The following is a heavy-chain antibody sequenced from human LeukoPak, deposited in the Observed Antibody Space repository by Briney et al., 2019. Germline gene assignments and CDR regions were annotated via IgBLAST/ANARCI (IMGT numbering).Heavy chain of an antibody. J-gene: IGHJ4*02. CDR2: MNPNSGNT. CDR3: ARDYCSSTSCPAYYFDY. CDR1: GYTFTSYD. D-gene: IGHD2-2*01. V-gene: IGHV1-8*01. Sequence: ASVKVSCKASGYTFTSYDINWVRQATGQGLEWMGWMNPNSGNTGYAQKFQGRVTMTRDTSTSTVYMELSSLRSEDTAVYYCARDYCSSTSCPAYYFDYWGQGTLVTVSS.